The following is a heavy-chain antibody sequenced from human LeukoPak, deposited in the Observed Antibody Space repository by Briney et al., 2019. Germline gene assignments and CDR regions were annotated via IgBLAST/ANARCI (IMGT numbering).Heavy chain of an antibody. J-gene: IGHJ4*02. V-gene: IGHV4-34*01. CDR3: ASGIRGDYYDSSGYLDY. CDR2: INHSGST. Sequence: SETLSLTCAVYGGSFSGYYWSWIRQPPGKGLEWIGEINHSGSTNYNPSLKSRVTISVDTSKNQFSLKLSSVTAADTAVYYCASGIRGDYYDSSGYLDYWGQGTLVTVSS. D-gene: IGHD3-22*01. CDR1: GGSFSGYY.